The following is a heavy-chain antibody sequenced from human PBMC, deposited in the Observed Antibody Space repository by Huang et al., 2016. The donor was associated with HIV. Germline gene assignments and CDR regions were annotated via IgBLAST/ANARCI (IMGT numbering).Heavy chain of an antibody. Sequence: QVQLVQSGAEVKTPGSSVKVSCKASGGTFSKSAISWVRQAPGKGLEWMEGSSPMFGTPNYARKFQGRVTITADDSTSTTYVEVSSLRSEDTALYYCARGQLGSYGDYDVLYWGQGTLVTVSS. J-gene: IGHJ4*02. D-gene: IGHD4-17*01. CDR3: ARGQLGSYGDYDVLY. CDR2: SSPMFGTP. CDR1: GGTFSKSA. V-gene: IGHV1-69*13.